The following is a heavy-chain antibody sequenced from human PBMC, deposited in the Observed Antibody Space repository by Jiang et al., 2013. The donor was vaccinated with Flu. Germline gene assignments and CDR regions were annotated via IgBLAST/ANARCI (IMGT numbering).Heavy chain of an antibody. J-gene: IGHJ4*02. V-gene: IGHV4-34*01. CDR2: INHSGST. Sequence: LLKPSETLSLTCAVYGGSFSGYYWSWIRQPPGKGLEWIGEINHSGSTNYNPSLRSRVTISVDTSKNQFSLKLSSVTAADTAVYYCARVKDIVLMVYATRVNYFDYWGQGTLVTVSS. D-gene: IGHD2-8*01. CDR3: ARVKDIVLMVYATRVNYFDY. CDR1: GGSFSGYY.